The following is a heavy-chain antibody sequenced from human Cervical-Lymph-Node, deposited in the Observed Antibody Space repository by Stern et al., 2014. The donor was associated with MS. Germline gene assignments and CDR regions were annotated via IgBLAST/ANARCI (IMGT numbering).Heavy chain of an antibody. V-gene: IGHV1-3*01. Sequence: VQLVQSGAEVKKPGASMTISCKTSGYNFIDHAIHWVRQAHGQRLEWMGWINGGPGTSKYSQKFQGRVSFTRDKAASAAYMDLSSLSPDDTAVYYCARQPDYSDFLDFWGQGTLVTVSS. D-gene: IGHD4-11*01. CDR2: INGGPGTS. CDR1: GYNFIDHA. J-gene: IGHJ4*02. CDR3: ARQPDYSDFLDF.